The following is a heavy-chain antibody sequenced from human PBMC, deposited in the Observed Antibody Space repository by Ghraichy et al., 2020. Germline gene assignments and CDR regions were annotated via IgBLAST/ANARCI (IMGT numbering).Heavy chain of an antibody. CDR1: GYSISSGYY. J-gene: IGHJ4*02. CDR2: IYQSGST. CDR3: ARVVPGTHFDH. V-gene: IGHV4-38-2*01. Sequence: ETLSLTCAVSGYSISSGYYWGWIRQPPGKGLEWIGSIYQSGSTYYNPSLKSRVTISVDTSKNQFSLRLSSVTAADTAVYYCARVVPGTHFDHWGQGTLVAVSS. D-gene: IGHD6-19*01.